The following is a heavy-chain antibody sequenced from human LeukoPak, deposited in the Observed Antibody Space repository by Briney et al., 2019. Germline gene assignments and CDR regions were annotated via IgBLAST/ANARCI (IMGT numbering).Heavy chain of an antibody. CDR2: INPNSGGT. Sequence: ASVKVSCKASGYTFTGYYMHWVRQAPGQGLEWMGWINPNSGGTNYAQKFQGRVTMTRDTSISTAYMELSSLRSEDTAVYYCARAGGSGSYYVDYWGQGTLVTVSS. D-gene: IGHD3-10*01. CDR3: ARAGGSGSYYVDY. V-gene: IGHV1-2*02. CDR1: GYTFTGYY. J-gene: IGHJ4*02.